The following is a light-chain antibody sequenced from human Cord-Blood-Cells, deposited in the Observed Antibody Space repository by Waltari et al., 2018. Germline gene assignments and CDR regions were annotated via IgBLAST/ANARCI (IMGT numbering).Light chain of an antibody. CDR3: QQYNNWPQT. CDR2: GAS. CDR1: ESVSSN. Sequence: IVMTHSPATLSVSPGERATLSCRASESVSSNLAWYQQKPGQDPRLLIYGASTRATGIPARFSGSGSGTELTLTISSLQSEDFAVYYCQQYNNWPQTFGQGTKLEIK. J-gene: IGKJ2*01. V-gene: IGKV3-15*01.